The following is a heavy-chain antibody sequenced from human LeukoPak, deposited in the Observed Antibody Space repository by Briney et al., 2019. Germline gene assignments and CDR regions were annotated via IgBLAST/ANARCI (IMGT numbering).Heavy chain of an antibody. D-gene: IGHD6-19*01. CDR1: GYTFTGYY. CDR3: ARPGATTGYSSGWYYY. V-gene: IGHV1-2*02. Sequence: GASVKVSCKASGYTFTGYYMHWVRQAPGQGLEWMGWINPNSGGTNYAQKFQGRVTMTRDTSISTAYMELSRLRSDDTAVYYCARPGATTGYSSGWYYYWGQGTLVTVSS. CDR2: INPNSGGT. J-gene: IGHJ4*02.